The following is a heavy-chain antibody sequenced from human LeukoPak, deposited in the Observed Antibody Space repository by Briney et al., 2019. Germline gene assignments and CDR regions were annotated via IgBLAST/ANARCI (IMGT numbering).Heavy chain of an antibody. V-gene: IGHV4-61*02. CDR2: FYTTGST. Sequence: SETLSLTCTVSGGSISSGSYYWSWIRQPAGKGLESIGRFYTTGSTNYNPSLKSRVTISVDTARNQFSLKLSSVTAADTAVYYCARNEGYSHDYWGQGTLVTVSS. CDR3: ARNEGYSHDY. J-gene: IGHJ4*02. CDR1: GGSISSGSYY. D-gene: IGHD5-18*01.